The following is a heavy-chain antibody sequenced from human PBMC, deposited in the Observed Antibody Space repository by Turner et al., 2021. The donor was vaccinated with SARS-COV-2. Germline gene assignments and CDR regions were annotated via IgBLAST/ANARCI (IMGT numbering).Heavy chain of an antibody. J-gene: IGHJ5*02. CDR1: GFTFSRYG. Sequence: GESGGGVVQPGRSLRLSCAASGFTFSRYGMHWVRQAPGKGLEWVAVISYDGSNKYYADSVKGRFTISRDNSKNTLYLQMNSLRAEDTAVYYCAKDLGQLDWFDPWGQGTLVTVSS. CDR3: AKDLGQLDWFDP. CDR2: ISYDGSNK. V-gene: IGHV3-30*18. D-gene: IGHD6-13*01.